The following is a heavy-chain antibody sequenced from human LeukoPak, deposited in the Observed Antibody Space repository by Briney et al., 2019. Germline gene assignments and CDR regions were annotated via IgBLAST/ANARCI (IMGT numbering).Heavy chain of an antibody. D-gene: IGHD1-14*01. CDR3: ARVNPYYYYMDV. Sequence: ASVKVSCKASGYTFTSYDINWVRQATGQGLEWMGWMNPNSGNTGYAQKFQGRVTMTRNTSIGTAYMELSSLRSEDTAVYYCARVNPYYYYMDVWGKGTTVTVSS. CDR2: MNPNSGNT. V-gene: IGHV1-8*01. CDR1: GYTFTSYD. J-gene: IGHJ6*03.